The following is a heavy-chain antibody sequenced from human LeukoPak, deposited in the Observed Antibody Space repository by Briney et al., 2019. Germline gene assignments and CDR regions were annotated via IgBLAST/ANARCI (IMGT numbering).Heavy chain of an antibody. V-gene: IGHV3-74*01. CDR3: ARDLYGDYGTFDY. Sequence: GGSLRLSCAASGFTFSSYWMHWVRQAPGKGLVGVSRINSDGRSTNYADSVKGRFTMSRDNAKNTLYLQMNSLRAEDTAVYYCARDLYGDYGTFDYWGQGTLVTVSS. CDR1: GFTFSSYW. CDR2: INSDGRST. D-gene: IGHD4-17*01. J-gene: IGHJ4*02.